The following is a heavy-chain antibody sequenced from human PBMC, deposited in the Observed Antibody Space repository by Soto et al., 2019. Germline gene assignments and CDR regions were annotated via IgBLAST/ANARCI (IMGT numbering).Heavy chain of an antibody. Sequence: SETLSLTCGVSDGFMNQYAWWFSWVRQPPGKGLEWIGEIHHTGSSNYNPPFKSRVIMSVDTSKTKFSLNLNSVTAADTAIYYCAAGTDYRWVFWGQGTTVTVSS. V-gene: IGHV4-4*02. CDR2: IHHTGSS. J-gene: IGHJ6*02. CDR3: AAGTDYRWVF. CDR1: DGFMNQYAW. D-gene: IGHD4-4*01.